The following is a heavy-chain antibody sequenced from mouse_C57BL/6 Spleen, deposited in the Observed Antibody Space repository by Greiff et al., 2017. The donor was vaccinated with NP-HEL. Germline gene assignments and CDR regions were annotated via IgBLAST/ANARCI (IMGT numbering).Heavy chain of an antibody. D-gene: IGHD3-3*01. J-gene: IGHJ3*01. V-gene: IGHV1-80*01. CDR2: IYPGDGDT. Sequence: QVHVKQSGAELVKPGASVKISCKASGYAFSSYWMNWVKQRPGKGLEWIGQIYPGDGDTNYNGKFKGKATLTADKSSSTAYMQLSSLTSEDSAVYFCARWEGFAYWGQGTLVTVSA. CDR3: ARWEGFAY. CDR1: GYAFSSYW.